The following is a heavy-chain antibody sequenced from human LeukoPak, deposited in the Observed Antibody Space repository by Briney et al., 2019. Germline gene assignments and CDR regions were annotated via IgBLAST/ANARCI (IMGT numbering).Heavy chain of an antibody. J-gene: IGHJ3*02. V-gene: IGHV1-2*02. CDR1: GYXFTGYY. CDR2: INPNSGGT. Sequence: ASVKVSCKASGYXFTGYYIHWVRQAPGQGLEWKGWINPNSGGTNYAQKFQGRVTMTRDTSISTAYMELSRLRSDDTAVYYCARPPGQDDAFDIWGQGTMVTVSS. CDR3: ARPPGQDDAFDI.